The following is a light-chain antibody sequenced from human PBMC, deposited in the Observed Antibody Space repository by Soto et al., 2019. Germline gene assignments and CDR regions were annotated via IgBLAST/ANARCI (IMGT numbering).Light chain of an antibody. Sequence: QLSQSPATLSGSVGDRVTITCRASQTISSWLAWYQQTPGKAPKLMICDASTLESGVPSRFSDRGSETEFTLTISSLQPADVATYDCQQYNRYSQATFGQGTKVEIK. CDR3: QQYNRYSQAT. CDR1: QTISSW. J-gene: IGKJ1*01. CDR2: DAS. V-gene: IGKV1-5*01.